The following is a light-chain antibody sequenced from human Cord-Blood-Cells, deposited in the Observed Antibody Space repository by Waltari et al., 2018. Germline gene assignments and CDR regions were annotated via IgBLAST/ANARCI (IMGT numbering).Light chain of an antibody. J-gene: IGLJ3*02. CDR1: SRDVVGYNY. V-gene: IGLV2-11*01. CDR2: DVS. CDR3: CSDTVSYARV. Sequence: QSALTPPRSVSGSPGQPVTISCTGTSRDVVGYNYVSWYQQHPGKAPKLIVYDVSKRPSGVPARFTGSKSGNTASLTISGLQAEDEADYYCCSDTVSYARVFGGGTKLTVL.